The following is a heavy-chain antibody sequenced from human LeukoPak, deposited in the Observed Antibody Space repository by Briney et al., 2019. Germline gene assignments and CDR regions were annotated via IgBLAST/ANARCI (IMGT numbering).Heavy chain of an antibody. J-gene: IGHJ5*02. CDR3: ARDWVTYYGSGEVNRFDP. CDR2: INPSGGST. Sequence: ASVKVSCKASGYTFTSYYMHWVRQAPGQGLEWMGIINPSGGSTSYAQKFQGRVTMTRDTSTSTVYMELSSLRSEDTAVYYCARDWVTYYGSGEVNRFDPWGQGTLVTVSS. V-gene: IGHV1-46*01. D-gene: IGHD3-10*01. CDR1: GYTFTSYY.